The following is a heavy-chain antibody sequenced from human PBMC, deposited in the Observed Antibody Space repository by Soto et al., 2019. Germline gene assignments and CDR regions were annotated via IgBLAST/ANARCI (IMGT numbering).Heavy chain of an antibody. CDR1: GGSLMSGGYY. CDR3: ARAIGPTLFDY. J-gene: IGHJ4*02. Sequence: SETLYITCNVSGGSLMSGGYYCSWIRQHPVKGLEWIGNIYHSGNTYYNPSLNSRFIISVDTSQNQFSLEVKSVTAADTAVYYCARAIGPTLFDYWGQGTLVTVSS. D-gene: IGHD3-22*01. CDR2: IYHSGNT. V-gene: IGHV4-31*03.